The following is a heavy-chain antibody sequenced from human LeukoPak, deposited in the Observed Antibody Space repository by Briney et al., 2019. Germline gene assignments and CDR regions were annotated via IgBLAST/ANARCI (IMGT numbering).Heavy chain of an antibody. Sequence: GGTLRLSCAASGFTFSGYGMSWVRQAPGKGLEWVSAISGSGGSTYYADSVKGRFTISRDNAKNTLYLQMNSLRAEDTAAYYCAGLFLCYGCSSSSDSFNIWGQGTMVTVSS. CDR2: ISGSGGST. J-gene: IGHJ3*02. CDR3: AGLFLCYGCSSSSDSFNI. CDR1: GFTFSGYG. V-gene: IGHV3-23*01. D-gene: IGHD6-6*01.